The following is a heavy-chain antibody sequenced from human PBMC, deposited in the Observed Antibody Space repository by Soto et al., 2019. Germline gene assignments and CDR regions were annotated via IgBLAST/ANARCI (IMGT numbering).Heavy chain of an antibody. V-gene: IGHV3-53*01. CDR1: GFTVSSNY. J-gene: IGHJ4*02. Sequence: GGSLRLSCAASGFTVSSNYMSWVRQAPGKGLEWVSVIYSGGNTYYADSVKGRFTISRDNSKNTLYLQMNSLRAEDTAVYYCARFFSAMGLDYWGQGTLVTVSS. CDR2: IYSGGNT. D-gene: IGHD3-10*01. CDR3: ARFFSAMGLDY.